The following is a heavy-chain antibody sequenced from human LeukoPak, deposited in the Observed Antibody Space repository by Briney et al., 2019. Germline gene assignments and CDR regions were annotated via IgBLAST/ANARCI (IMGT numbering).Heavy chain of an antibody. D-gene: IGHD2-2*01. J-gene: IGHJ5*02. V-gene: IGHV5-51*01. Sequence: GEALQISFKGSGYSFTSYWIGWGRPMPGKGLEWMGIIYPGDSDTRYSPSFQGQVTISADKSISTAYLQWSSLKASDTAMYYCATIVVVPAASWFDHWGQGTLVTVSS. CDR1: GYSFTSYW. CDR2: IYPGDSDT. CDR3: ATIVVVPAASWFDH.